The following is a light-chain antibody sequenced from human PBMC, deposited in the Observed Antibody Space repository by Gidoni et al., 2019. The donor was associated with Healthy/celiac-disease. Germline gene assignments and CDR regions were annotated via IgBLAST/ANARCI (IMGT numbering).Light chain of an antibody. J-gene: IGKJ4*01. CDR3: QQYDNLPT. V-gene: IGKV1-33*01. CDR1: QDISNY. Sequence: DIQMTQSPSSLSASVGDRVTITCQASQDISNYLNWYQQKPGKAPKLLNYDASNLETGVPSRFSGSGSGTDFTFTISSLQPEDIATYYCQQYDNLPTFXGXTKVEIK. CDR2: DAS.